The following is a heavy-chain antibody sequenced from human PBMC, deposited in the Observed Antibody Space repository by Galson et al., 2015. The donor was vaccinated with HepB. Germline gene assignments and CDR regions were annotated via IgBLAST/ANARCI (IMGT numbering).Heavy chain of an antibody. CDR3: VGDKEAAGGGDWFDP. CDR2: IKKDGSEK. V-gene: IGHV3-7*01. J-gene: IGHJ5*02. Sequence: SLRLSCAASGFTFRDYWMSWVRQAPGKGLEWVANIKKDGSEKYYVDSVKGRFTISRDNAKNSLFLDMDSLRADDTAVYFCVGDKEAAGGGDWFDPRGQGTLVTVSS. CDR1: GFTFRDYW. D-gene: IGHD6-13*01.